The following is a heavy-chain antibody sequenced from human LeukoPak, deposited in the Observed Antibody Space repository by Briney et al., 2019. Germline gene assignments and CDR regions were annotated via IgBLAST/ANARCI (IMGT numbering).Heavy chain of an antibody. J-gene: IGHJ6*03. CDR1: GFTFSSYA. Sequence: GGSLRLSCAASGFTFSSYAMHWVRQAPGKGLEWVAVISYDGSNKYYADSVKGRFTISRDNYKNTLYLQMNSLRAEDTAVYYCARDPYSPNYYYYYMDVWGKGTTVTVSS. D-gene: IGHD4-11*01. CDR2: ISYDGSNK. CDR3: ARDPYSPNYYYYYMDV. V-gene: IGHV3-30*04.